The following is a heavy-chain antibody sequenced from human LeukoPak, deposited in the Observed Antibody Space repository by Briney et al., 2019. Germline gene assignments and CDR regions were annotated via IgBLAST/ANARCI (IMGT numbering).Heavy chain of an antibody. CDR3: ASPQDYYDSSGYYN. Sequence: ASVKVSCKASGYTFTGYYMHWVRQAPGQGLEWMGWINPNSGGTNYAQKFQGRVTMTRDTSISTAYMELSRLRSDDTAVYYCASPQDYYDSSGYYNWGQGTLVTVSS. J-gene: IGHJ4*02. D-gene: IGHD3-22*01. V-gene: IGHV1-2*02. CDR1: GYTFTGYY. CDR2: INPNSGGT.